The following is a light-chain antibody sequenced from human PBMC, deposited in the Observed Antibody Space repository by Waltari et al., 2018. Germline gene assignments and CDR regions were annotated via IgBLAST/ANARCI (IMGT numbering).Light chain of an antibody. CDR1: QSVSSY. V-gene: IGKV3-11*01. CDR2: DAS. J-gene: IGKJ3*01. Sequence: EIVWTHQPATLSLYPEERAPPACRASQSVSSYLAWYQQKPGQAPRLLIYDASNRATGIPARFSGSGSGTDFTLTISSLEPEDFAVYYCQQRSNWPLFTFGPGTKVDIK. CDR3: QQRSNWPLFT.